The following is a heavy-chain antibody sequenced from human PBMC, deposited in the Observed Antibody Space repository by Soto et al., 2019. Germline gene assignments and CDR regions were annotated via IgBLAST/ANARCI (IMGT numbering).Heavy chain of an antibody. CDR1: GFSFSTYS. Sequence: GGSLRLSCTASGFSFSTYSMNWVRQAPGKGLEWLSYINGRGNGIYYADSVKGRFTIARDNAKTSLSLQMNSLRAEDTAVYYCVRDQHWAFDIRGQRTTVPVSS. CDR2: INGRGNGI. J-gene: IGHJ3*02. CDR3: VRDQHWAFDI. V-gene: IGHV3-48*01.